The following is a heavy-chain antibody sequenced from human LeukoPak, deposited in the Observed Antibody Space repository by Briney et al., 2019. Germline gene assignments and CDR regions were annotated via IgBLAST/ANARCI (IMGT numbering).Heavy chain of an antibody. Sequence: GGSLRLSCAASGFTFSSYEMNWVRQAPGKGLEWVSYISSSGSTIYYADSVKGRFTISRDNAKNSLYLQMNSLRAGDTAVYYCARSSGWYTGFYYRGQGTMVTV. V-gene: IGHV3-48*03. CDR1: GFTFSSYE. J-gene: IGHJ4*02. D-gene: IGHD6-19*01. CDR3: ARSSGWYTGFYY. CDR2: ISSSGSTI.